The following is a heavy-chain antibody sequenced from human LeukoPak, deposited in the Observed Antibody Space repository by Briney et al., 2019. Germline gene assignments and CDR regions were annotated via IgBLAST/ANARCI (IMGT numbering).Heavy chain of an antibody. D-gene: IGHD5-12*01. V-gene: IGHV1-2*02. Sequence: ASVKVSCKASGYTFTNYYIHWVRQAPGQGLEWMGWINPNSGGTNYAQKFQGRVTMTRDTSISTAYMELSSLRSEDTAVCYCAASHHIVATIYAFDIWGQGTMVTVSS. J-gene: IGHJ3*02. CDR2: INPNSGGT. CDR1: GYTFTNYY. CDR3: AASHHIVATIYAFDI.